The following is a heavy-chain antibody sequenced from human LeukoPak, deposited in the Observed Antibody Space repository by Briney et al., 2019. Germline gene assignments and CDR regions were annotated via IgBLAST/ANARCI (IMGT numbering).Heavy chain of an antibody. Sequence: GGSLRLSCAASGFTFSSYAMSWVRQAPGKGLEWVSAISGSGGSTYYADSVKGRFTISRDNSKNTLYLQMNSLRAEDTAVYYCARDPFGPLDHYYYYMDVWGKGTTVTVSS. D-gene: IGHD1-1*01. V-gene: IGHV3-23*01. CDR3: ARDPFGPLDHYYYYMDV. CDR2: ISGSGGST. CDR1: GFTFSSYA. J-gene: IGHJ6*03.